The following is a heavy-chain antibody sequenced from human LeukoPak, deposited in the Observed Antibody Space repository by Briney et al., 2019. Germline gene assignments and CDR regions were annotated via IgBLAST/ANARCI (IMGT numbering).Heavy chain of an antibody. J-gene: IGHJ6*03. CDR3: ARPDGVPAASVYYMDV. Sequence: GGSLPLSCAASGFTFSSYSMNWVRRAPGKGLEWVSSISSSSSYIYYAASVKGRFTISRDNAKNSLYLQMNSLRAEDTAVYYCARPDGVPAASVYYMDVWGKGTTVTVSS. D-gene: IGHD2-2*01. V-gene: IGHV3-21*01. CDR1: GFTFSSYS. CDR2: ISSSSSYI.